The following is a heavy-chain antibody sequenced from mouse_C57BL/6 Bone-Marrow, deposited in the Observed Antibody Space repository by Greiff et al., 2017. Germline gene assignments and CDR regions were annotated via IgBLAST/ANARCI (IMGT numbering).Heavy chain of an antibody. CDR1: GFTFSDYY. Sequence: EVQLVESGGGLVQPGGSLKLSCAASGFTFSDYYMYWVRQTPEKRLEWVAYISNGGGSTYYPDNVKGRFTISRDNAKNTLYLQMSRLKSEGTSMYYGARQMDGYDDVYYAMDYWGQGTSVTVSS. CDR3: ARQMDGYDDVYYAMDY. D-gene: IGHD2-2*01. V-gene: IGHV5-12*01. CDR2: ISNGGGST. J-gene: IGHJ4*01.